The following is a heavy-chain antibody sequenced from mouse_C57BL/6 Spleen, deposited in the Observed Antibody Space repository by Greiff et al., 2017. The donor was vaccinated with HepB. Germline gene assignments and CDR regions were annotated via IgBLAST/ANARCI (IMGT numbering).Heavy chain of an antibody. CDR2: IYPRSGNT. D-gene: IGHD1-1*01. CDR3: ARGAPYDGSSSDFDV. Sequence: VKLMESGAELARPGASVKLSCKASGYTFTSYGISWVKQRTGQGLEWIGEIYPRSGNTYYNEKFKGKATLTADKSSSTAYMELSSLTSEDSAVYFCARGAPYDGSSSDFDVWGTGTTVTVSS. CDR1: GYTFTSYG. V-gene: IGHV1-81*01. J-gene: IGHJ1*03.